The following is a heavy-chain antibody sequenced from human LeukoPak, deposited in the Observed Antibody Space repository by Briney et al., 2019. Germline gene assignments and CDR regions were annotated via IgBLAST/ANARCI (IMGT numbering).Heavy chain of an antibody. CDR1: GYTFTSYG. Sequence: WASVKVSCKASGYTFTSYGISWVRQAPGQGLEWMGWISAYNGNTNYTQKLQGRVTMTTDTSTRTAYMELRSLRSDDTAVYYCARVGSKYYYDSSGYYLNYFDYWGQGTLVTVSS. CDR2: ISAYNGNT. CDR3: ARVGSKYYYDSSGYYLNYFDY. V-gene: IGHV1-18*01. D-gene: IGHD3-22*01. J-gene: IGHJ4*02.